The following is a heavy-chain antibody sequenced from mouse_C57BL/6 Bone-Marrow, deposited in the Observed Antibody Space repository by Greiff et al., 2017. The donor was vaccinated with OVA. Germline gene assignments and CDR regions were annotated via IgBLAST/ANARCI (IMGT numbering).Heavy chain of an antibody. CDR2: IRSKSNNYAT. V-gene: IGHV10-1*01. Sequence: EVKLQESGGGLVQPKGSLKLSCAASGFSFNTYAMNWVRQAPVKGLEWVARIRSKSNNYATYYADSVKDRFTISRDDSESMLYLQMNNLKTEDTAMYYCNYGNYGLFAYWGQGTLVTVSA. CDR1: GFSFNTYA. D-gene: IGHD2-1*01. CDR3: NYGNYGLFAY. J-gene: IGHJ3*01.